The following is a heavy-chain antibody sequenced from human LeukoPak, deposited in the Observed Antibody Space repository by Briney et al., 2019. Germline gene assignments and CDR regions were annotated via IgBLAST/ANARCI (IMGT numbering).Heavy chain of an antibody. CDR1: GGSIGSGRYY. J-gene: IGHJ4*02. CDR2: IYNSWST. V-gene: IGHV4-39*01. Sequence: SETLSLTCTVSGGSIGSGRYYWAWIRQPPGKGLEWIGSIYNSWSTSYNPSLKSRVAMSVDTSKNQFSLRLSSVTAADTAVYYRARNITSLIPAGYFDYWGQGTLVAVSS. D-gene: IGHD2-2*01. CDR3: ARNITSLIPAGYFDY.